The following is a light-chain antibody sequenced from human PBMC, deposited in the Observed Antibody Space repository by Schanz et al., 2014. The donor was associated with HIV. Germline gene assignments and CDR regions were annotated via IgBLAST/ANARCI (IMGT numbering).Light chain of an antibody. CDR3: AAWDDSLSSIL. CDR2: RNN. Sequence: QSVLTQPPSASGPPGQRVTISCSGSSSNIGTNFVYWYQQFPGRAPDLLIYRNNQRPSGIPDRFSGSKSGTSASLTIRGLRSEDEADYYCAAWDDSLSSILFGGGTKLTV. J-gene: IGLJ3*02. CDR1: SSNIGTNF. V-gene: IGLV1-47*01.